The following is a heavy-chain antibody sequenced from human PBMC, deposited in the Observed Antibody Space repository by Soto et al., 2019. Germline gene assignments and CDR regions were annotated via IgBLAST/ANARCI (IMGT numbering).Heavy chain of an antibody. CDR3: ARQPHWNYMPIDY. Sequence: PSETLSLTCTVSGGSISSSSYYWVWIRQPPGKGLEWIGSIYYSGSTYYNPSLKSRVTISVDTSKNQFSLKLSSVTAADTAVYYCARQPHWNYMPIDYWGQGTLVTVSS. J-gene: IGHJ4*02. V-gene: IGHV4-39*01. CDR1: GGSISSSSYY. D-gene: IGHD1-7*01. CDR2: IYYSGST.